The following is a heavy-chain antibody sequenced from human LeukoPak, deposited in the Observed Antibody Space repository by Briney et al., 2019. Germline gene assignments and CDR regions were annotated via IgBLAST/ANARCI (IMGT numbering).Heavy chain of an antibody. Sequence: SQTLSLTCTVSGDSISSGGYYWSWIRQHPGKGLEWIGYIYYSGNTYYNPSLKSRVTISVDTSKNQFSLKVTSVTAADTAVYYCARFVPGTTNNWLDPWGQGTLVTVSS. CDR2: IYYSGNT. J-gene: IGHJ5*02. CDR3: ARFVPGTTNNWLDP. D-gene: IGHD1-1*01. V-gene: IGHV4-31*03. CDR1: GDSISSGGYY.